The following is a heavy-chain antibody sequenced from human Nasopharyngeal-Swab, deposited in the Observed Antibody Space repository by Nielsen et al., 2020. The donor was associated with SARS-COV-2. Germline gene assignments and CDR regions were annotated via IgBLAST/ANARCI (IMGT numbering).Heavy chain of an antibody. J-gene: IGHJ4*02. V-gene: IGHV3-21*01. CDR1: GFTFSSYS. Sequence: GESLKISCAASGFTFSSYSMNWVRQAPGKGLEWVSSISSSSSYIYYADSVKGRFTISRDNAKNSLYLQMNSLRAEDTAVYYCARAARKVYPAEVDYWGQGTLVTVSS. D-gene: IGHD1-14*01. CDR2: ISSSSSYI. CDR3: ARAARKVYPAEVDY.